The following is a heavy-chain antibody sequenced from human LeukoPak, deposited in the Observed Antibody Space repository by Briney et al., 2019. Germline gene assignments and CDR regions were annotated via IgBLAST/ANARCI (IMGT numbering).Heavy chain of an antibody. CDR1: EFIFSRYW. CDR2: IKEDGGEK. V-gene: IGHV3-7*01. J-gene: IGHJ4*02. Sequence: GGSPRLSCAASEFIFSRYWMTWVRQAPGKGLEWGANIKEDGGEKYYVDSVKGRFTISRDNAKNSLYLQMNSLRAEDTAVYYCARADYSGRIFDHWGQGTLVTFSS. D-gene: IGHD1-26*01. CDR3: ARADYSGRIFDH.